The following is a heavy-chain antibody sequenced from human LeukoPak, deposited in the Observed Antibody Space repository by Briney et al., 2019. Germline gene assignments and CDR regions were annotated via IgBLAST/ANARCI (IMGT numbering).Heavy chain of an antibody. J-gene: IGHJ4*02. CDR2: ISGSGGDT. V-gene: IGHV3-23*01. CDR3: AKSIVGAPF. D-gene: IGHD1-26*01. CDR1: GFTFSNYA. Sequence: GGSLRLSCTASGFTFSNYAMSWVRQAPGTGLQWVSAISGSGGDTYHADSVKGRFTISRDKSENTVVLQMNSLRVDDTAVYYCAKSIVGAPFWGQGTLVTVSS.